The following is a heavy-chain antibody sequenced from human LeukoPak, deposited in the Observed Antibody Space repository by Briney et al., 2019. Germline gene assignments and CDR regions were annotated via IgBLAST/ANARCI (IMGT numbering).Heavy chain of an antibody. Sequence: PGGSLRLSCAASGFTVSSNYMSWVRQAPGKGLEWVSAISGSGGSTYYADSVKGRFTISRDNSKNTLYLQMNSLRAEDTAVYYCAKSMMTRGRAFDIWGQGTMVTVSS. CDR1: GFTVSSNY. CDR3: AKSMMTRGRAFDI. CDR2: ISGSGGST. V-gene: IGHV3-23*01. J-gene: IGHJ3*02. D-gene: IGHD1-26*01.